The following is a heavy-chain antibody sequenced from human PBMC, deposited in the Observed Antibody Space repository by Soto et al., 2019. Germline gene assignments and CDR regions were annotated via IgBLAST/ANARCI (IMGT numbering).Heavy chain of an antibody. V-gene: IGHV4-59*12. J-gene: IGHJ5*02. CDR1: GGSISSYD. CDR2: IYYSGST. CDR3: ARKMPTMIVVVIQNWFDP. D-gene: IGHD3-22*01. Sequence: SETLSLTCTVSGGSISSYDWSWIRQPPGKGLEWIGYIYYSGSTNYNPSLKSRVTISVDTSKNQFSLKLSSVTAADTAVYYCARKMPTMIVVVIQNWFDPWGQGTLVTVSS.